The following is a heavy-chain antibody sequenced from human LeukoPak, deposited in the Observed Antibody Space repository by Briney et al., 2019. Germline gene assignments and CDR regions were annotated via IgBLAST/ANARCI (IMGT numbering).Heavy chain of an antibody. Sequence: SETLSLTCTVYGGSISSGNNYWSWIRQPAGKGLEWIGRIYTSGSTNYNPSLKSRVTISVDTSKNQFSLKLSSMTAADTAVYYCARRIDYWGQGTLVTVSS. CDR3: ARRIDY. J-gene: IGHJ4*02. V-gene: IGHV4-61*02. CDR1: GGSISSGNNY. CDR2: IYTSGST.